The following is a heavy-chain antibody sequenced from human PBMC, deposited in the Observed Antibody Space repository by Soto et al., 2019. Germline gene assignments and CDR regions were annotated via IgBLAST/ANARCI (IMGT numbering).Heavy chain of an antibody. D-gene: IGHD6-13*01. J-gene: IGHJ4*02. CDR3: ARHQSLTYSSSWYCDY. CDR1: GGSISISSYY. CDR2: IYYSGST. V-gene: IGHV4-39*01. Sequence: ETLSLTCTVSGGSISISSYYWGWIRQPPGKGLEWIGSIYYSGSTYYNPSLKSRVTISVDTSKNQFSLKLSSVTAADTAVYYCARHQSLTYSSSWYCDYWGQGTLVTVSS.